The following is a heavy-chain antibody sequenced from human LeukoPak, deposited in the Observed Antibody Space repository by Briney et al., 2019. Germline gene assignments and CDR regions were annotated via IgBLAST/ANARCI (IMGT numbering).Heavy chain of an antibody. CDR2: IIPIFGTA. CDR3: ARDIRNWFDP. V-gene: IGHV1-69*13. J-gene: IGHJ5*02. Sequence: SVKVSCKASGYTFTGYYMHWVRQAPGQGLEWMGGIIPIFGTAIYAQKFQGRVTITADESTSTAYMELSSLRSEDTAVYYCARDIRNWFDPWGQGTLVTVSS. CDR1: GYTFTGYY.